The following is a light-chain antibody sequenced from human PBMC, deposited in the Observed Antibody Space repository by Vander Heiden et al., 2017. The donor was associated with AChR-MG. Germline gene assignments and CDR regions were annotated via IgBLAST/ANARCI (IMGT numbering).Light chain of an antibody. Sequence: EIVLTQSPGTLSLSPGERATLSCRASQSIGSNYLAWYQQKPGQAPRLLLYGASSRATGIPDRFSGSGSGTDFTLTISRLEPEDFAVYYCQQDGSSPLTFGGGTEVEIK. V-gene: IGKV3-20*01. CDR3: QQDGSSPLT. J-gene: IGKJ4*01. CDR2: GAS. CDR1: QSIGSNY.